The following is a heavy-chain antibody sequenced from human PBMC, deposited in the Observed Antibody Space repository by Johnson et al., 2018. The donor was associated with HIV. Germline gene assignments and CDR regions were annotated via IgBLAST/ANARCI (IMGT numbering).Heavy chain of an antibody. J-gene: IGHJ3*02. D-gene: IGHD2-2*01. CDR2: IKQDGSEK. Sequence: VQLVESGGGLVQPGGSLRLSCAASGFTFSRYWMSWVRQAPGKGLEWVANIKQDGSEKYYVASGKGRFTISRDNAKKSVDLQMNSLRAEDTAVYYCARGTLAAFDIWGQGTIVTVSS. CDR1: GFTFSRYW. CDR3: ARGTLAAFDI. V-gene: IGHV3-7*05.